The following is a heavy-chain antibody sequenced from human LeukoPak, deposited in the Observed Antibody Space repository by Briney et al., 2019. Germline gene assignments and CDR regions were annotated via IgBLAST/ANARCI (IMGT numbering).Heavy chain of an antibody. Sequence: GGSLRLSCTGSGFTFGDYAMSWFRQAPGKGLEGVGFIKGKGSGGSTEYAASVKGRFNISRDGSRSMAYLQMDALRTEDTSVYYCTRERDYTDEYWGQGTLVTVSS. D-gene: IGHD4-11*01. CDR3: TRERDYTDEY. CDR2: IKGKGSGGST. V-gene: IGHV3-49*01. CDR1: GFTFGDYA. J-gene: IGHJ4*02.